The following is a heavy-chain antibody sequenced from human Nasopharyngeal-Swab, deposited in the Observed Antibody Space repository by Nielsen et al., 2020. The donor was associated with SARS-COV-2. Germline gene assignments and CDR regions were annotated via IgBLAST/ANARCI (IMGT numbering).Heavy chain of an antibody. CDR2: IIPILGIA. V-gene: IGHV1-69*04. J-gene: IGHJ4*02. Sequence: SVKVSCKASGGTFSSYAISWVRQAPGQGLEWMGRIIPILGIANYAQKFQGRVTITADKSTSTAYMELSSLRSEDTAVYYCARRYRSYGDYAFDYWGRGTLVTVSS. CDR3: ARRYRSYGDYAFDY. CDR1: GGTFSSYA. D-gene: IGHD4-17*01.